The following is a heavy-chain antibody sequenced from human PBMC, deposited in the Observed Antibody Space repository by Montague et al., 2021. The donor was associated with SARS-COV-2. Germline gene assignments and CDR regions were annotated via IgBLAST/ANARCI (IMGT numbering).Heavy chain of an antibody. CDR1: GGSLRGHY. Sequence: SETLSLTCAVSGGSLRGHYWSWIRQSPGKGLEWIGEINQAGGTTYSPSLFSRVTILLDASKNQFSLKMTSVTAADTALYFCARGAGRVCYGCGAFDFWGQGTLVTVSS. CDR3: ARGAGRVCYGCGAFDF. J-gene: IGHJ4*03. V-gene: IGHV4-34*01. CDR2: INQAGGT. D-gene: IGHD5-18*01.